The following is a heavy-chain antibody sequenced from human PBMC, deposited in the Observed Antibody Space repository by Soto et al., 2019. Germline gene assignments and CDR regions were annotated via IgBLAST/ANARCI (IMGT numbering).Heavy chain of an antibody. CDR3: ACFFSGGYGYGFYVYGMDV. CDR1: DGSIRSSSYY. J-gene: IGHJ6*02. V-gene: IGHV4-39*01. D-gene: IGHD5-18*01. CDR2: IYYSGGT. Sequence: SVTMSHARTVSDGSIRSSSYYCCWIRQPPGKGLEWIGSIYYSGGTYYNPSLKSRVTISVDTSKNQFSLKLSSVTAADTAVYYCACFFSGGYGYGFYVYGMDVWGQGTTVTSP.